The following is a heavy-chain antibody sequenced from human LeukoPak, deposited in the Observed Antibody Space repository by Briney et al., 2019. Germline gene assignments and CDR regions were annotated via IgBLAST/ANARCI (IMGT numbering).Heavy chain of an antibody. J-gene: IGHJ4*02. V-gene: IGHV4-34*01. D-gene: IGHD3-3*01. CDR3: ARGSQMFYDFWSGYYPRTPFFDY. Sequence: SETLSLTCAVYGGSFSGYYWSWIRKPPRQGLEWIGEINHSGSTNYNPSLKSRVTISVDTSKNRFSLKLSSVPAADTAVYYCARGSQMFYDFWSGYYPRTPFFDYWGQGTLVTVSS. CDR2: INHSGST. CDR1: GGSFSGYY.